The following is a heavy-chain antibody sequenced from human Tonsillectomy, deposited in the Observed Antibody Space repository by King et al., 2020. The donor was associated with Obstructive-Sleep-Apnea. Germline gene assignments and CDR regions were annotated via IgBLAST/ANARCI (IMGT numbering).Heavy chain of an antibody. V-gene: IGHV3-9*01. CDR3: AKDKSIAAAGYYFDY. Sequence: VQLVESGGGLVQPGRSLRLSCAASGFTFDDYSMHLVRQAPGKGLEWVSGISWNSGSIGFADSVKGRFTISRDNAKNSLYLQMNSLRAEDTALYYCAKDKSIAAAGYYFDYWGQGTLVTVSS. CDR1: GFTFDDYS. J-gene: IGHJ4*02. D-gene: IGHD6-13*01. CDR2: ISWNSGSI.